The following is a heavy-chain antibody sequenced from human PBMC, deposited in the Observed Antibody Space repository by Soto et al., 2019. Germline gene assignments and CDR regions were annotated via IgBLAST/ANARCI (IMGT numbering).Heavy chain of an antibody. CDR3: AKTRVADSGYYFDH. CDR1: GFSFGDSY. CDR2: ISGGSSYT. D-gene: IGHD3-10*01. Sequence: QVQLVESGGGLVKPGGSLRFSCAASGFSFGDSYMSWIRQSAGKGLEWLSYISGGSSYTKYAESVKGRFTISRDNARRSLFLQVNGLRADDTAIYYCAKTRVADSGYYFDHWGQGTMVTVSS. J-gene: IGHJ4*02. V-gene: IGHV3-11*05.